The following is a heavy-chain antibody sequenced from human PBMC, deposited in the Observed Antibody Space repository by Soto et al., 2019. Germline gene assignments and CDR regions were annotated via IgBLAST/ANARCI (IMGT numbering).Heavy chain of an antibody. V-gene: IGHV4-4*02. J-gene: IGHJ4*02. Sequence: WETLCRTGAVSGDPISSSHWGSWVRQTPGEGLGGIGESYHSGSINYNPALKSRVIISADRSKKQFSLRLSSVPAADTAAYYCATSELGEYFDYCGQGTPPIASS. D-gene: IGHD1-26*01. CDR1: GDPISSSHW. CDR3: ATSELGEYFDY. CDR2: SYHSGSI.